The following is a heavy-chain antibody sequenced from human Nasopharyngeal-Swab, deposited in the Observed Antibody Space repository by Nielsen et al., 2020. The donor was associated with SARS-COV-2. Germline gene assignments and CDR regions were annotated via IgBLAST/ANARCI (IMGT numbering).Heavy chain of an antibody. J-gene: IGHJ4*02. D-gene: IGHD4-23*01. Sequence: GESLKISCAASGFTFSSYSMNWVRQAPGKGLEWVSSISSSSSYIYYADSVKGRFTISRDNAKNSLYLQMNSLRAEDTAVYYCASDYGGNQPTFDYWGQGTLVTVSS. CDR2: ISSSSSYI. CDR1: GFTFSSYS. CDR3: ASDYGGNQPTFDY. V-gene: IGHV3-21*01.